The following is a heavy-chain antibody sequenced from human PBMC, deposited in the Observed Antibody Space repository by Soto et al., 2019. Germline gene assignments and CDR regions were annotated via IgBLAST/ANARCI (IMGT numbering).Heavy chain of an antibody. CDR3: ARAIGLRWYQYYYFGMDV. J-gene: IGHJ6*02. V-gene: IGHV4-34*01. CDR2: INHSGST. D-gene: IGHD2-15*01. CDR1: GGSFSGYY. Sequence: QVQLQQWGAGLLKPSETLSLTCAVYGGSFSGYYWSWIRQPPGKGLEWIGEINHSGSTNYNPSLKRRVTISVDTSKHPFSLKLSSVTAADTAVYYCARAIGLRWYQYYYFGMDVWGQGTTVTVSS.